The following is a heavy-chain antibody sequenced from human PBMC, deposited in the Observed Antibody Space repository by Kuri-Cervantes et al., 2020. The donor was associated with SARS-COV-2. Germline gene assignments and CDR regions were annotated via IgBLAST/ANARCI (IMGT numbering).Heavy chain of an antibody. CDR2: ISSDGKNK. D-gene: IGHD3-22*01. J-gene: IGHJ4*02. Sequence: GESLKISCVASGFNFSTTDMHWVRQAPGQGLEWVTFISSDGKNKKCMASGKGRFTISRDNSQNTLYLQMNSLRAEDTAVYYCAKDYYYDSSGYPRVVVDYWGQGTLVTVSS. CDR1: GFNFSTTD. CDR3: AKDYYYDSSGYPRVVVDY. V-gene: IGHV3-30*18.